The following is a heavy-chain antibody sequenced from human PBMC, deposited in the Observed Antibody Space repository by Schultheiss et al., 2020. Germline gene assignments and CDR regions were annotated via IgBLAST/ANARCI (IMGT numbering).Heavy chain of an antibody. D-gene: IGHD3-16*02. CDR2: ISYDGSNK. V-gene: IGHV3-30*18. J-gene: IGHJ4*02. CDR1: GFTFSSYG. Sequence: GGSLRLSCAASGFTFSSYGMHWVRQAPGKGLEWVAVISYDGSNKYYADSVKGRFTISRDNSKNTLYLQMNSLRAEDTAVYYCAKDGSGIMITFGGVIVGYYFDYWGQGTLVTVSS. CDR3: AKDGSGIMITFGGVIVGYYFDY.